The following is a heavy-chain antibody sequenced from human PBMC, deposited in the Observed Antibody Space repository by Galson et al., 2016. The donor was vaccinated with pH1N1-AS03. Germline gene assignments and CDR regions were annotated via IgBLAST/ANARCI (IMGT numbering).Heavy chain of an antibody. V-gene: IGHV1-69*10. Sequence: SVKVFCKASGGSFGNYAINWVRQAPGQGLEWMGGIIPVLGRANYPQKFQGRVTITADKSPATVYMELKGLRFEDTAIYYCAPMGFGELVGDYWGQGTLVTVSS. J-gene: IGHJ4*02. D-gene: IGHD1-26*01. CDR3: APMGFGELVGDY. CDR1: GGSFGNYA. CDR2: IIPVLGRA.